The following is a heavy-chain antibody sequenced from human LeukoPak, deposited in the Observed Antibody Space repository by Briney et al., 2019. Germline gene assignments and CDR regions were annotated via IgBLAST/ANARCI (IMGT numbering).Heavy chain of an antibody. J-gene: IGHJ4*02. CDR3: ARVYDFWSGYLRYFDY. V-gene: IGHV1-2*02. CDR2: INCNSGDT. Sequence: ASVKVSCKASGYIFNTYYIHWVRQAPGQGPEWMGWINCNSGDTNYAQKFQGRVTMTRDTSISTAYMELSRLRSDDTAVYYCARVYDFWSGYLRYFDYWGQGTLVTVSS. CDR1: GYIFNTYY. D-gene: IGHD3-3*01.